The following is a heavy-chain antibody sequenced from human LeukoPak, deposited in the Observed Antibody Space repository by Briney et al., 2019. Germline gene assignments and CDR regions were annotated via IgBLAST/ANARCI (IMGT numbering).Heavy chain of an antibody. D-gene: IGHD2-2*01. J-gene: IGHJ5*02. CDR1: GFTFSSYS. CDR3: ASTEYQLLGATNWFDP. V-gene: IGHV3-48*01. CDR2: ISSSSRTI. Sequence: PGGSLRLSCAASGFTFSSYSMNWVRQAPGKGLEWVSYISSSSRTIYYADSVKGRFTISRDNAKNSLYLQMNSLRAEDTAVYYCASTEYQLLGATNWFDPWGQGTLVTVSS.